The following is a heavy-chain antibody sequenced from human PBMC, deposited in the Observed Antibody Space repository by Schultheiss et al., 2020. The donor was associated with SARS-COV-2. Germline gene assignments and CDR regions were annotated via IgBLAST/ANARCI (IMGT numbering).Heavy chain of an antibody. V-gene: IGHV3-23*01. CDR1: GFTFDTYA. D-gene: IGHD2-15*01. CDR2: ISGSGGTT. CDR3: AKGYASTV. Sequence: GGSLRLSCAASGFTFDTYAMSWVRQAPGKGLEWVSAISGSGGTTYYADSVKGRFTISRDNSKNTVYLQMNRLRAEDTATYFCAKGYASTVWGQGALVTVSS. J-gene: IGHJ4*02.